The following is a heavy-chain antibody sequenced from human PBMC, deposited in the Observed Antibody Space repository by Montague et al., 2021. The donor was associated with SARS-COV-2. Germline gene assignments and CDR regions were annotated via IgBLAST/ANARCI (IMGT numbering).Heavy chain of an antibody. CDR2: IYQGAST. D-gene: IGHD4-23*01. J-gene: IGHJ4*02. V-gene: IGHV4-4*02. CDR3: VRAGGFHNRPPV. Sequence: SETLSLTCAVSGDSIMTTDCWSWVRQPPGKGLEWIGEIYQGASTNYNPSLKSRVTMSVDRSKNQVSLELYSVTAADTALYYYVRAGGFHNRPPVWGQGALVIVSS. CDR1: GDSIMTTDC.